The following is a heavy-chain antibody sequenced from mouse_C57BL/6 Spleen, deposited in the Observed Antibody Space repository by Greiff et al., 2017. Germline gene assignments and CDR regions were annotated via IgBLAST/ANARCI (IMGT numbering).Heavy chain of an antibody. D-gene: IGHD1-1*01. Sequence: QVQLQQPGAELVRPGTSVKLSCKASGYTFTSYWMHWVKQRPGQGLEWIGVIDPSDSYTNYNQKFQGKATLTVDTSSSTAYMQLSSLTSEDSAVYYCARVTTVVAPGAMDYWGQGTSVTVSS. CDR3: ARVTTVVAPGAMDY. CDR1: GYTFTSYW. V-gene: IGHV1-59*01. CDR2: IDPSDSYT. J-gene: IGHJ4*01.